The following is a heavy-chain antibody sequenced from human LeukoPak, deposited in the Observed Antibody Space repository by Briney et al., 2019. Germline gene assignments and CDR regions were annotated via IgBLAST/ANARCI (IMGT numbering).Heavy chain of an antibody. CDR2: IIPIFGTA. J-gene: IGHJ4*02. CDR3: AIYGSGSYYNPEEFDY. CDR1: GYTFTGYY. D-gene: IGHD3-10*01. Sequence: SVKVSCKASGYTFTGYYMHWVRQAPGQGLEWMGGIIPIFGTANYAQKFQGRVTITADESTSTAYMELSSLRSEDTAVYYCAIYGSGSYYNPEEFDYWGQGTLVTVSS. V-gene: IGHV1-69*13.